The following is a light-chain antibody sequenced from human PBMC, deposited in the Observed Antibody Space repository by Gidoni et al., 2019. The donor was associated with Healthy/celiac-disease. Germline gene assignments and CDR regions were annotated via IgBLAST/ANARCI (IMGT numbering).Light chain of an antibody. J-gene: IGLJ3*02. CDR3: SSYTSSSALRV. V-gene: IGLV2-14*01. CDR1: SSDVGGHNY. Sequence: AARTQRASAAGSPGQPLTISCTGTSSDVGGHNYVSCYQQHPGKAPELMIYEVSTRPSEVSNRVSGSRSGNAASLTITGLQAEDEDDYYYSSYTSSSALRVFGGGTKLTVL. CDR2: EVS.